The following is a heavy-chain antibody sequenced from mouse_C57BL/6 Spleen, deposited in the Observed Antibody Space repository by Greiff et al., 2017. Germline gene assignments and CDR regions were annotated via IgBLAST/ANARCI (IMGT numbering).Heavy chain of an antibody. V-gene: IGHV1-15*01. Sequence: VQLQQSGAELVRPGASVTLSCKASGYTFTDYEMHWVKQTPVHGLEWIGAIDPETGGTAYNQKFKGKAILTAAQSSSTAYMELRSLTSEDSAVYYCTYDYDRGDFDYWGQGTTRTVSS. CDR1: GYTFTDYE. CDR2: IDPETGGT. D-gene: IGHD2-4*01. J-gene: IGHJ2*01. CDR3: TYDYDRGDFDY.